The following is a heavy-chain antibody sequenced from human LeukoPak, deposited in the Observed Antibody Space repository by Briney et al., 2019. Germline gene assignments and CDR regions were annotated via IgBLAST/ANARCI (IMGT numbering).Heavy chain of an antibody. D-gene: IGHD3-10*01. CDR3: ATLSDYYGSASSFDS. CDR1: GGSFSGYY. J-gene: IGHJ4*02. CDR2: INHSGST. V-gene: IGHV4-34*01. Sequence: AETLSLICAVYGGSFSGYYGSWIRQPPGKGLEWIGEINHSGSTNYNPSLKSRVTISVDTSKTQFSLKPSSVPAADTAVYYCATLSDYYGSASSFDSRGQGTLVTVSP.